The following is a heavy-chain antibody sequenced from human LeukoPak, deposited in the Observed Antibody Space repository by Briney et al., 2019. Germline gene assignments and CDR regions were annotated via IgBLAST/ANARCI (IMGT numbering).Heavy chain of an antibody. CDR2: INPNSGGT. V-gene: IGHV1-2*02. Sequence: ASVKVSCKASGYTFTSYGISWVRQAPGQGLEWMGWINPNSGGTNYAQKFQGRVTMTRDTSISTAYMELSRLRSDDTAVYYCARDWGSGSYLPYLDYWGQGTLVTVSS. J-gene: IGHJ4*02. CDR3: ARDWGSGSYLPYLDY. CDR1: GYTFTSYG. D-gene: IGHD1-26*01.